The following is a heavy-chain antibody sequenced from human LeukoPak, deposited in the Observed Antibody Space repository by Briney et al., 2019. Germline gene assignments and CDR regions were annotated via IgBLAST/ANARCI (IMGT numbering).Heavy chain of an antibody. CDR2: IIPIFGTA. V-gene: IGHV1-69*13. Sequence: ASVKVSCKASGGTFSSYAISWVRQAPGQGLEWMGGIIPIFGTANYAQRFQGRATITADESTSTAYMELSSLRSEDTAVYYCARDRPSSGWLVYYFDYWGQGTLVTVSS. J-gene: IGHJ4*02. D-gene: IGHD6-25*01. CDR1: GGTFSSYA. CDR3: ARDRPSSGWLVYYFDY.